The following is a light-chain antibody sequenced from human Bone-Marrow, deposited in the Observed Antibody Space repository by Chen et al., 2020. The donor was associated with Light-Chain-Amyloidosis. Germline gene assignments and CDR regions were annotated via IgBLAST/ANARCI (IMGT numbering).Light chain of an antibody. CDR1: QTISIY. Sequence: DIQMTQSPSSLSAPVGDRVTIACRASQTISIYLNWYQQKPGKAPNLLIYAASSLQSGVPSRFSGSGSVTDFTLTISSLQPEDFATYYCQQTYSTPPTFGGGTKVEIK. J-gene: IGKJ4*01. V-gene: IGKV1-39*01. CDR3: QQTYSTPPT. CDR2: AAS.